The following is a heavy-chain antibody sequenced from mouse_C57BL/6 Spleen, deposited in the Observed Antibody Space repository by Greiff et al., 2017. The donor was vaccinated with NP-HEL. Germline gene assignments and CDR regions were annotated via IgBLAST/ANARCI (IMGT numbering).Heavy chain of an antibody. CDR2: IDPSDSET. D-gene: IGHD4-1*01. Sequence: QVQLQQPGAELVRPGSSVKLSCKASGYTFTSYWMHWVKQRPIQGLEWIGNIDPSDSETHYNQKFKDKATLTVDKSSSTAYMQLSSLTSEDSAVYYGARGGLGPSFAYWGQGTLVTVSA. V-gene: IGHV1-52*01. J-gene: IGHJ3*01. CDR3: ARGGLGPSFAY. CDR1: GYTFTSYW.